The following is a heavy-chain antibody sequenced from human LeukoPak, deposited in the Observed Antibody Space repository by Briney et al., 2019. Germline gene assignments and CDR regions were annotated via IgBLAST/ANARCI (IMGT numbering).Heavy chain of an antibody. CDR3: ARVRVGASSSWYDAFDI. V-gene: IGHV3-53*01. CDR1: GFTVSSNY. Sequence: PGGSLRLSCAASGFTVSSNYMSWVRQAPGKGLEWVSVIYSGGSTYYADSVKGRFTTSRDNSKNTLYLQMNSLRAEDTAVYYCARVRVGASSSWYDAFDIWGQGTMVTVSS. CDR2: IYSGGST. D-gene: IGHD6-13*01. J-gene: IGHJ3*02.